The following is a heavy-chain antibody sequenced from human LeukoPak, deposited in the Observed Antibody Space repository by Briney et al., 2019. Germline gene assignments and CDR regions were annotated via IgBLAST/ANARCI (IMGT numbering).Heavy chain of an antibody. CDR1: GYTFTSYY. J-gene: IGHJ4*02. CDR2: INPSGGST. D-gene: IGHD3-10*01. CDR3: ARAGASLRRNYYGSGSYFYYFDY. V-gene: IGHV1-46*01. Sequence: GASVKVSCKASGYTFTSYYMHWVRQAPGQGLEWMGIINPSGGSTSYAQKFQGRVTMTRDMSTSTVYMELSSLRFEDTAVYYCARAGASLRRNYYGSGSYFYYFDYWGQGTLVTVSS.